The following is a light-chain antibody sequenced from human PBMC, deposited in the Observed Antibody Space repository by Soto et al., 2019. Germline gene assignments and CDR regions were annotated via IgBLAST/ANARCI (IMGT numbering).Light chain of an antibody. Sequence: EVVLTQSPGTLSLSPGESATLSCRASQSVRSSYLAWYQQKPGQALRLLIYDASRRATGIPDRFSGSGSGTDFTLTISRLEPEDFAVYHCQQYGNSPRTFGQRTRLEIK. V-gene: IGKV3-20*01. J-gene: IGKJ5*01. CDR3: QQYGNSPRT. CDR2: DAS. CDR1: QSVRSSY.